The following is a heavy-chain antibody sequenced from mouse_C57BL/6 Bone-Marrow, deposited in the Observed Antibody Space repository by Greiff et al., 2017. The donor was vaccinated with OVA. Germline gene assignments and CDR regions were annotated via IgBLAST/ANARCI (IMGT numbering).Heavy chain of an antibody. Sequence: VQLKESGPELVKPGASVKIPCKASGYTFTDYNMDWVKQSHGKSLEWIGDINPNNGGTIYNQKFKGKATLTVDKSSSTAYMELRSLTSEDTAVYYCARRVKGFDYWGQGTTLTVSS. D-gene: IGHD1-3*01. V-gene: IGHV1-18*01. CDR2: INPNNGGT. CDR1: GYTFTDYN. J-gene: IGHJ2*01. CDR3: ARRVKGFDY.